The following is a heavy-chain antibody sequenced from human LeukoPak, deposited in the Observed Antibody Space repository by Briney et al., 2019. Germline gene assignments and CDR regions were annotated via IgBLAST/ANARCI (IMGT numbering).Heavy chain of an antibody. Sequence: PSETLSLTCTVSGYSISSGYYWGWIRQPPGKGLEWIGTIYQSGRTHYNPSLKSRVTISVDTSKNQFSLKLSSVTAADTAVYYCASAHLDCSGGSCYVGWFDPWGQGTLVTVSS. V-gene: IGHV4-38-2*02. D-gene: IGHD2-15*01. CDR1: GYSISSGYY. CDR3: ASAHLDCSGGSCYVGWFDP. J-gene: IGHJ5*02. CDR2: IYQSGRT.